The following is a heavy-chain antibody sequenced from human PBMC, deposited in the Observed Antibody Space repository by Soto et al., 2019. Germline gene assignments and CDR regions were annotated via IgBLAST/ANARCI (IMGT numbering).Heavy chain of an antibody. CDR2: ISAYNGNT. CDR1: GYTFTSYG. V-gene: IGHV1-18*01. D-gene: IGHD3-10*01. CDR3: ARGAYYGSGSYYHLDY. Sequence: ASVKVSCKASGYTFTSYGISWVRQAPGQGLEWMGWISAYNGNTNYAHKPQGRVTITTDTSTSTAYMELRSLRSDDTAVYYCARGAYYGSGSYYHLDYWGQGTLVTVSS. J-gene: IGHJ4*02.